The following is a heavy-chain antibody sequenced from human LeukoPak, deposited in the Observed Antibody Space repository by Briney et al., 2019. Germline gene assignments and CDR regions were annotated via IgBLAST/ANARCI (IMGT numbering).Heavy chain of an antibody. V-gene: IGHV1-2*02. D-gene: IGHD3-10*01. CDR2: INPNSGGT. CDR3: ARDIGGYFDY. CDR1: GYTFTGYH. Sequence: ASVKVSCKASGYTFTGYHMHWVRQAPGQGLEWMGWINPNSGGTNYAQKFQGRVTMTRDTSVSTAYMELSRLRSDDTAVYYCARDIGGYFDYWGQGTLVTVSS. J-gene: IGHJ4*02.